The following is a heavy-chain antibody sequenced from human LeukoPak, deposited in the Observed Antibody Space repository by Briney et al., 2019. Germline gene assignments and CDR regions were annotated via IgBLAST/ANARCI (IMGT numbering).Heavy chain of an antibody. CDR2: IYYSGST. J-gene: IGHJ4*02. Sequence: SETLSLTCTVSGGSISSYYWSWIRQPPGKGLEWIGYIYYSGSTYYNPSLKSRVTISVDTSKNQFSLKLSSVTAADTAVYYCAVYSSGWFDYWGQGTLVTVSS. D-gene: IGHD6-19*01. V-gene: IGHV4-59*01. CDR3: AVYSSGWFDY. CDR1: GGSISSYY.